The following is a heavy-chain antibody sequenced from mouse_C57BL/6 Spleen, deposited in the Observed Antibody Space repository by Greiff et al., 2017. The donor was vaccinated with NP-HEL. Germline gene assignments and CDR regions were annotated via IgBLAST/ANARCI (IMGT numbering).Heavy chain of an antibody. Sequence: EVKVEESGGGLVKPGGSLKLSCAASGFTFSDYGMHWVRQAPEKGLEWVAYISSGSSTIYYADTVKGRFTISRDNATNTLFLQMTSLRSEDTAMYYCARYGSSPYYAMDYWGQGTSVTVSS. CDR3: ARYGSSPYYAMDY. CDR2: ISSGSSTI. J-gene: IGHJ4*01. CDR1: GFTFSDYG. D-gene: IGHD1-1*01. V-gene: IGHV5-17*01.